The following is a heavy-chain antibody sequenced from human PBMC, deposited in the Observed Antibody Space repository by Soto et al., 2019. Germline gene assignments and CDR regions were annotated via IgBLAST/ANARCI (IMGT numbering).Heavy chain of an antibody. D-gene: IGHD1-7*01. CDR2: ISYSGST. Sequence: SETLSLTCSVSGGSISSGAYYWSWIRQHPGKGLEWIGYISYSGSTYYNPSLKSRLSMSVDTSKNQFSLRLSSMTAADTAVYYCASGSRSWNYPLGQGILVTVSS. CDR3: ASGSRSWNYP. V-gene: IGHV4-31*03. J-gene: IGHJ5*02. CDR1: GGSISSGAYY.